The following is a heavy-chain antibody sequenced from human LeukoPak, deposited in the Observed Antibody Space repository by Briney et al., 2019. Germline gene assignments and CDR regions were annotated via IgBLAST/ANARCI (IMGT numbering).Heavy chain of an antibody. D-gene: IGHD2-2*01. CDR3: TTTTDIVVVPAVDDAFDI. CDR2: IKSKTDGGTT. Sequence: GGSLRLSCAASGFTFSNAWMSWVRQAPGKGLEWVGRIKSKTDGGTTDYAATVKGRFTISRDDSKNTLYLQMNSLKTEDTAVYYCTTTTDIVVVPAVDDAFDIWGQGTMVTVSS. CDR1: GFTFSNAW. V-gene: IGHV3-15*01. J-gene: IGHJ3*02.